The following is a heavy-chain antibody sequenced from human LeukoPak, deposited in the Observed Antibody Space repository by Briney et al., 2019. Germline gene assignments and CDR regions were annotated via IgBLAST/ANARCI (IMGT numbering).Heavy chain of an antibody. CDR2: IFHTGHT. V-gene: IGHV4-59*12. CDR3: ARGFYGSGSQFDY. D-gene: IGHD3-10*01. J-gene: IGHJ4*02. CDR1: GGSINNFY. Sequence: SETLSLTCTVSGGSINNFYWSWIRQPPGKGLEWIGYIFHTGHTSYNPSLKSRVTISVDMSKNQLSLKLSSVTAADTAVYYCARGFYGSGSQFDYWGQGTLVTVSS.